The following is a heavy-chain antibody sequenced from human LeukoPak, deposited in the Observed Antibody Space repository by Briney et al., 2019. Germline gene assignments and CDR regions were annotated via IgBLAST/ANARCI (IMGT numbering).Heavy chain of an antibody. CDR3: ARDLGRGPWELPLN. J-gene: IGHJ4*02. D-gene: IGHD1-26*01. Sequence: KPSETLSLTCTVSGGSISSYYWSWIRQPAGKGLEWIGRIYTSGSTNYNPSLKSRVTMSVDTSKNQFSLKLSSVTAADTAVYYCARDLGRGPWELPLNWGQGTLVTVSS. CDR1: GGSISSYY. V-gene: IGHV4-4*07. CDR2: IYTSGST.